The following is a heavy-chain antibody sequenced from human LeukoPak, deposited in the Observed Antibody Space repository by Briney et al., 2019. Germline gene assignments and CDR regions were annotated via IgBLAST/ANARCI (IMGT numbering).Heavy chain of an antibody. D-gene: IGHD5-18*01. CDR2: FDPEDGET. J-gene: IGHJ4*02. CDR1: GYTLTELS. CDR3: ATAGYSYGPTFDY. Sequence: ASVKVSCKVSGYTLTELSMHWVRQAPGKGLEWMGGFDPEDGETIYAQKFQGRVTMTEDTSTDIAYMELSSLRSEDTAVYYCATAGYSYGPTFDYWGQGTLVTVSS. V-gene: IGHV1-24*01.